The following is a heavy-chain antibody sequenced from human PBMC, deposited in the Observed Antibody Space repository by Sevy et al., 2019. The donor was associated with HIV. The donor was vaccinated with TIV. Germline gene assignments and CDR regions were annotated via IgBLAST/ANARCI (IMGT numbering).Heavy chain of an antibody. CDR2: ISGSGGST. CDR3: AKVGPSPYYYCDSSGYYCSLYYYGMDV. D-gene: IGHD3-22*01. J-gene: IGHJ6*02. V-gene: IGHV3-23*01. Sequence: GGSLRLSCAASGFTFSSYAMSWVRQAPGKGLEWVSAISGSGGSTYYADSVKGRFTISRDNSKNTLYLQMNSLRAEDTVVYYCAKVGPSPYYYCDSSGYYCSLYYYGMDVWGQGTTVTVSS. CDR1: GFTFSSYA.